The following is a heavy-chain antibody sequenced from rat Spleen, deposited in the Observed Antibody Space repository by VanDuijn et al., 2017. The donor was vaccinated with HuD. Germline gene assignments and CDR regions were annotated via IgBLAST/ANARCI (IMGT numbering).Heavy chain of an antibody. CDR3: ARQKLMYTTDYPYVMDA. D-gene: IGHD1-6*01. CDR2: ISTGGGNT. J-gene: IGHJ4*01. CDR1: GFTFSNYY. Sequence: EVQLVESGGGLVQPGRSMKLSCAALGFTFSNYYMAWVRQAPTKGLEWVASISTGGGNTYYRDSVKGRFTITRDNAKSTLYLQMDSLRTEDTATYYCARQKLMYTTDYPYVMDAWGQGASVTVSS. V-gene: IGHV5-25*01.